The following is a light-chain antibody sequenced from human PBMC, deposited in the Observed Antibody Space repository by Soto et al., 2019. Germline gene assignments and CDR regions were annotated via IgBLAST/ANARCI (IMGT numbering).Light chain of an antibody. Sequence: QTVVAQPPSVSGAPGQKVTISCTGSSSNIGAGYDLHWYQQLPGTAPKLLLYGNINRPAGVPDRFSGSKSGTSASLAITVLQAEDEADYYCQSYDSSLSAYVFGTGTKLPVL. J-gene: IGLJ1*01. CDR3: QSYDSSLSAYV. CDR1: SSNIGAGYD. CDR2: GNI. V-gene: IGLV1-40*01.